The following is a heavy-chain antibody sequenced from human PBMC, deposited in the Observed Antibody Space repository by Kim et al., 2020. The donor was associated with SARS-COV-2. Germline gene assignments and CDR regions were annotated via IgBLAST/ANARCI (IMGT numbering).Heavy chain of an antibody. CDR1: GLTVSSSY. CDR2: IYGSGST. V-gene: IGHV3-66*01. J-gene: IGHJ4*02. Sequence: GGSLRLSCVVSGLTVSSSYMSWVRQAPGKGLEWVSAIYGSGSTYYAASVKSRFTTSRDDSKNTALLQLNSLIAEDTAVQYCAREAPTDIDYRGQRTFVAV. CDR3: AREAPTDIDY.